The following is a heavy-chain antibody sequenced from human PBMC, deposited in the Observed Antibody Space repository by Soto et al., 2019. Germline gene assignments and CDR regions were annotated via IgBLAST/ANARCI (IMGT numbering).Heavy chain of an antibody. CDR2: INSDGSST. CDR3: AREYDFWSGYLADY. D-gene: IGHD3-3*01. J-gene: IGHJ4*02. CDR1: GFTFSSYW. Sequence: PGGSLRLSCAASGFTFSSYWMHWVRQAPGKGLAWVSRINSDGSSTSYADSVKGRFTISRDNAKNTLYLQMNSLRAEDTAVYYCAREYDFWSGYLADYWGQGTLVTVSS. V-gene: IGHV3-74*01.